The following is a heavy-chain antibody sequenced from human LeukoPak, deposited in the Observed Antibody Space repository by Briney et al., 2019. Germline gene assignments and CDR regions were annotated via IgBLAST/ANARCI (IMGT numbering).Heavy chain of an antibody. V-gene: IGHV4-59*11. Sequence: SETLSLTCTVSSVSISSHDWSWIRQSPGKGLEWIGYSHYSGDTSYNPSLKSRVTISLDTSKNQFSLRLSSVTAADTAVYFCARDRPGGIFVLHFDYWGQGTLVTVSS. D-gene: IGHD1-1*01. CDR3: ARDRPGGIFVLHFDY. CDR1: SVSISSHD. CDR2: SHYSGDT. J-gene: IGHJ4*02.